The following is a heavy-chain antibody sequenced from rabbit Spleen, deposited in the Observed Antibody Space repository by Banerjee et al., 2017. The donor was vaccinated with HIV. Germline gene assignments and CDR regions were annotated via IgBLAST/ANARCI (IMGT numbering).Heavy chain of an antibody. V-gene: IGHV1S45*01. CDR2: IYTGNGKN. CDR1: GFSFSSGYD. J-gene: IGHJ4*01. Sequence: QEQLVESGGGLVKPGASLTLTCTASGFSFSSGYDISWVRQAPGKGLEWIGFIYTGNGKNYYASWAKGRFTISSDNAQNTVDLQMNSLTAADTATYFCAREDVGGSVSLWGPGTLVTVS. CDR3: AREDVGGSVSL. D-gene: IGHD1-1*01.